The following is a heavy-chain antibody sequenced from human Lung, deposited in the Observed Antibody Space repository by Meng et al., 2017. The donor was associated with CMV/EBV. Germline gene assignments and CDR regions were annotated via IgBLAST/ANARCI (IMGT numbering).Heavy chain of an antibody. CDR2: ISGYNGNT. V-gene: IGHV1-18*01. CDR1: GYTFTSYG. Sequence: QVQLAHSGSELKKPGASVNVSCKASGYTFTSYGISWVRQATGQGLEWMGWISGYNGNTNYAQKLQGRVTMTTDTSTSTAYMELRSLRSDDTAVYYCAREADGATFDYWGQGTLVTVSS. D-gene: IGHD1-26*01. J-gene: IGHJ4*02. CDR3: AREADGATFDY.